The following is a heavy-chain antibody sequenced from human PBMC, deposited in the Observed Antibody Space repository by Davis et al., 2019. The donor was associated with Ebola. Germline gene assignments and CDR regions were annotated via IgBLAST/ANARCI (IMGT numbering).Heavy chain of an antibody. Sequence: PGGSLRLSCAASGLTFSTYGMSWVRQAPGKGLEWVSDITGNDGSTYYADSVKGRFTISRDNSKNTLYLQLNSLRVEDTAVYYCASVPISYRPGYMDVWGNGTTVTVSS. J-gene: IGHJ6*03. CDR3: ASVPISYRPGYMDV. V-gene: IGHV3-23*01. CDR1: GLTFSTYG. CDR2: ITGNDGST. D-gene: IGHD3-3*01.